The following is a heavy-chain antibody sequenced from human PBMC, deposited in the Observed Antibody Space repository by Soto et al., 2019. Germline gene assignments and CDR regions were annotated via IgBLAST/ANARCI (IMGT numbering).Heavy chain of an antibody. V-gene: IGHV5-10-1*01. CDR1: GYSFTSYW. J-gene: IGHJ3*02. Sequence: GESLKISCKGSGYSFTSYWISWVRQMPGKGLEWMGRIDPSDSYTNYSPSFQGHVTISADKSISTAYLQWSGLKASDTAMYYCARHLAQSIIVVVITSRAFDIWGQGTMVTVSS. D-gene: IGHD3-22*01. CDR3: ARHLAQSIIVVVITSRAFDI. CDR2: IDPSDSYT.